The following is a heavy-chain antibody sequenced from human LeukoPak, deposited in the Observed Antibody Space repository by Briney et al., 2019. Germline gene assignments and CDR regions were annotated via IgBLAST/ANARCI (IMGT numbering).Heavy chain of an antibody. CDR3: ARDRYRDIVVVPAAYPTNWFDP. CDR1: GYTFTGYY. J-gene: IGHJ5*02. CDR2: INPNSGGT. D-gene: IGHD2-2*01. Sequence: ASVKVSCKASGYTFTGYYMHWVRQAPGQGLEWMGWINPNSGGTNYAQKFQGRVTMTRDTSISTAYMELSRLRSDDTAVYYCARDRYRDIVVVPAAYPTNWFDPWGQGTLVTVSS. V-gene: IGHV1-2*02.